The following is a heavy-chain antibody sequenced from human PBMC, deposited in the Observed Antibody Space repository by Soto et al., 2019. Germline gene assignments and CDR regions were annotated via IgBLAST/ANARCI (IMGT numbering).Heavy chain of an antibody. Sequence: GGSLRLSCVASGFSFSNYWMNWVRQAPGKGLEWVANMRQDGSEKYYVDSVKGRFTISRDNAKNSLYLQMNSLRAEDTAVYYCAREDIVLVPATSPYYYYYGMDVWGQGTTVTVSS. D-gene: IGHD2-2*01. CDR2: MRQDGSEK. CDR3: AREDIVLVPATSPYYYYYGMDV. J-gene: IGHJ6*02. V-gene: IGHV3-7*01. CDR1: GFSFSNYW.